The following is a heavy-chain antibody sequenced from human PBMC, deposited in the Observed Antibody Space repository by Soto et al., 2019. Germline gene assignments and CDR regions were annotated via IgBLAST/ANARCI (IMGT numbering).Heavy chain of an antibody. Sequence: PGGSRTLSCATYGFTFSDYYMSWIRQAQGKGLEWVSYIGTRGNTKYYADSVRGRFTISRDNAKNSLYLQMNSLRADDTAVYYCARDGTEYYGEYYDYWGQGIPVTVSS. J-gene: IGHJ4*02. CDR2: IGTRGNTK. CDR3: ARDGTEYYGEYYDY. V-gene: IGHV3-11*01. CDR1: GFTFSDYY. D-gene: IGHD4-17*01.